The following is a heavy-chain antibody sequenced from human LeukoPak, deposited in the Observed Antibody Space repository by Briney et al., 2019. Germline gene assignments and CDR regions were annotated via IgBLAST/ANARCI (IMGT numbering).Heavy chain of an antibody. J-gene: IGHJ4*02. V-gene: IGHV3-7*01. CDR1: GFTFSSYW. CDR2: IKQDGSEK. Sequence: GGSLRLSCAASGFTFSSYWMSWVRQAPGKGLEWVANIKQDGSEKYYVDSVKGRFTISRDHAKNSLYLQMNSLRAEDTAVYYCARYRAMAHFDYWGQGTLVTVSS. CDR3: ARYRAMAHFDY. D-gene: IGHD5-18*01.